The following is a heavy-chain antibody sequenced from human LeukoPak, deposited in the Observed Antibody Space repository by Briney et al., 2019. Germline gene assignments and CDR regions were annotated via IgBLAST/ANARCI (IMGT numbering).Heavy chain of an antibody. J-gene: IGHJ4*02. D-gene: IGHD4-17*01. CDR2: ISYDGSRK. Sequence: GSLRLSCAASGFTFSSYAMHWVRQAPGKGLEWVALISYDGSRKYFADSVKGRFTISRDNSKNTLYLQMDSLRAEDTAVYYCAAGREGAVTRILEYWGQGTLVTVSS. CDR1: GFTFSSYA. CDR3: AAGREGAVTRILEY. V-gene: IGHV3-30*04.